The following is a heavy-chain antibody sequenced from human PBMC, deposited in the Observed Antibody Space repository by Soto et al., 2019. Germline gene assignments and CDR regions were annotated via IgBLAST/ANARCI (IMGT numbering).Heavy chain of an antibody. J-gene: IGHJ3*02. V-gene: IGHV4-34*01. CDR3: ARVERGTATTVVDAFDI. D-gene: IGHD1-1*01. CDR2: MSHSGGT. CDR1: GGFVSSGSYY. Sequence: QVQLQQWGAGLLKPSETLSLTCAVYGGFVSSGSYYWSWIRQPPGKGLEWIGEMSHSGGTHFNPALKSGVTISVDTYNNQFSLKMSSVTAADTALYYCARVERGTATTVVDAFDIWGPGTMVTVSS.